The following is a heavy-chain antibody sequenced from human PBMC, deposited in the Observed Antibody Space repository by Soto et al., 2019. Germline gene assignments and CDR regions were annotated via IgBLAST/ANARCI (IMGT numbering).Heavy chain of an antibody. D-gene: IGHD4-17*01. Sequence: QVQLVQSGAEVKKPGASVKVSCKASGYTFTSYDINWVRQATGQGLEWMGWMNPNSGNTGSAQKFQGRVTMTRNTSMSTAYMERSSLRSEDTAVYYCACGPQEFIYGDYWFDSWGQGTLVTVSS. CDR2: MNPNSGNT. J-gene: IGHJ5*01. CDR1: GYTFTSYD. V-gene: IGHV1-8*01. CDR3: ACGPQEFIYGDYWFDS.